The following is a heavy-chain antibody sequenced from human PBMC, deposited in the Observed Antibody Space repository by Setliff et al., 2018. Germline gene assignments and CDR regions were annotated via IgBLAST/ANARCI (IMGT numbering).Heavy chain of an antibody. CDR1: GFSFSDHS. J-gene: IGHJ6*02. D-gene: IGHD3-10*01. CDR3: ARDGVFYAMDV. Sequence: GGSLRLSCATSGFSFSDHSMDWVRQAPGKGLEWLAKISGDGMTSYYADSVRGRFIISRDNAKDALYLQMNSLRAEDTALYYCARDGVFYAMDVWGRGTTVTVSS. CDR2: ISGDGMTS. V-gene: IGHV3-11*04.